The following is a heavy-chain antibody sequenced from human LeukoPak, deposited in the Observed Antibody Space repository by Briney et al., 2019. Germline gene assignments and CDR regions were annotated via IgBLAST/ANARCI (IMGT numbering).Heavy chain of an antibody. D-gene: IGHD3-10*01. CDR2: IKSKTDGGTT. J-gene: IGHJ3*02. CDR3: TTDGSRYYYGSHQGGAFDI. CDR1: GFTFSNAW. Sequence: PGGSLRLSCAASGFTFSNAWMSWVRQAPGKGLEWVGRIKSKTDGGTTDYAAPVKGRFTISRDDSKNTLYLQMNSLKTEDTAVYYCTTDGSRYYYGSHQGGAFDIWGQGTMVTVSS. V-gene: IGHV3-15*01.